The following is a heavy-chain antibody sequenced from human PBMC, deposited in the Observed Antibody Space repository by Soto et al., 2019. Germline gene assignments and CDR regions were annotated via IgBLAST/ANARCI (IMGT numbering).Heavy chain of an antibody. CDR2: ISGSGGST. CDR1: GFTFSSYA. J-gene: IGHJ4*02. CDR3: AKVFSGYYDSSGYTPPPFFDH. V-gene: IGHV3-23*01. Sequence: PGGSLRLSCAASGFTFSSYAMSWVRQAPGKGLEWVSAISGSGGSTYYADSVKGRFTISRDNSKNTLYLQMNSLRAEDTAVYYCAKVFSGYYDSSGYTPPPFFDHWGQGTLVTVSS. D-gene: IGHD3-22*01.